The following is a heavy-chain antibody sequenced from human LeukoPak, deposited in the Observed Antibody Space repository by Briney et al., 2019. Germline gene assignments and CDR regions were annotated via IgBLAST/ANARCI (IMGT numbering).Heavy chain of an antibody. CDR3: ASPDV. J-gene: IGHJ6*02. CDR2: IYHSGST. Sequence: SETLSFTCAVSGGSISSDGYSWSWIRQPPGKGLEWIGYIYHSGSTYYNPSLKSRVTISVDRSKNQFSLKLSSVTAADTAVYYCASPDVWGQGTTVTVSS. V-gene: IGHV4-30-2*01. CDR1: GGSISSDGYS.